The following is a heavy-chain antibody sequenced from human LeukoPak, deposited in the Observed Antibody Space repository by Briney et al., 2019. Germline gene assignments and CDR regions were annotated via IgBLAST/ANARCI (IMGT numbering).Heavy chain of an antibody. CDR1: GFTFSSYS. CDR3: ARGADGVSSNSRGWFDP. J-gene: IGHJ5*02. Sequence: TGGSLRLSCAASGFTFSSYSMNWVRQAPGKGLEWVSSISTSSSYIYYADSVKGRFTISRDNARNSLYLQMNTLRAEDTAVYSCARGADGVSSNSRGWFDPWGQGTLVTVSS. V-gene: IGHV3-21*01. CDR2: ISTSSSYI. D-gene: IGHD2-15*01.